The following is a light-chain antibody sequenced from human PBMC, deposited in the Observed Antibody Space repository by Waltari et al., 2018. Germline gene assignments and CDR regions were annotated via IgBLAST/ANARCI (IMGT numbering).Light chain of an antibody. CDR3: QQSYSSPRT. V-gene: IGKV1-39*01. CDR1: QNIGSN. CDR2: ESS. Sequence: DIQMTQSPSSLSASVGDRVTITCRASQNIGSNLSWYQQKVGKAPHLLIYESSSLQSGVPSRFSASGSGTYFTLTISSLQPEDFATYYCQQSYSSPRTFGQGTKVEVK. J-gene: IGKJ1*01.